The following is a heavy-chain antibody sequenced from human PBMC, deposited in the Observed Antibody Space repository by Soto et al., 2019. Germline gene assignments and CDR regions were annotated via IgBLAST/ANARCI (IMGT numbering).Heavy chain of an antibody. CDR1: GFSLSTSGMR. CDR2: IDWDDDK. D-gene: IGHD2-15*01. J-gene: IGHJ4*02. V-gene: IGHV2-70*04. CDR3: ALISPTATADHGHFGC. Sequence: SGPTLVNPTRTLTLTCTFSGFSLSTSGMRVSWIRQPPGRALEWLARIDWDDDKFYSTSLKTRLTISKDTSKNHVVLTMTNMDPVDTATYYCALISPTATADHGHFGCCGQGTLGTVSS.